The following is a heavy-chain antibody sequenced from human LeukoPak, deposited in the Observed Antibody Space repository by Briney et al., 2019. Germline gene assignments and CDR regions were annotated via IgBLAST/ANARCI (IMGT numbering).Heavy chain of an antibody. Sequence: SETLSLTCTVSGGSISSSSYYWGWIRQPPGKGLEWIGCIYYSGSTYYNPSLKSRVTISVDTSKNQFSLKLSSVTAADTAVYYCARHPDYDFWSGYPYYMDVWGKGTTVTVSS. J-gene: IGHJ6*03. CDR3: ARHPDYDFWSGYPYYMDV. D-gene: IGHD3-3*01. V-gene: IGHV4-39*01. CDR1: GGSISSSSYY. CDR2: IYYSGST.